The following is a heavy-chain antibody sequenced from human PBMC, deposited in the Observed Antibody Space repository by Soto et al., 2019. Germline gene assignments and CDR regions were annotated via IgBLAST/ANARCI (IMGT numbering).Heavy chain of an antibody. J-gene: IGHJ4*01. CDR3: AKDKVESGCYYGVHDG. V-gene: IGHV3-23*01. CDR1: GFTFSSYA. D-gene: IGHD1-26*01. Sequence: GGSLRLSCAASGFTFSSYAMSWVRQAPGKGLEWVSAISGSGGSTYYADSVKGRFTISRNNSKNTLYLQMNSLRAEDAAVYSCAKDKVESGCYYGVHDGWGQGTLVTVSS. CDR2: ISGSGGST.